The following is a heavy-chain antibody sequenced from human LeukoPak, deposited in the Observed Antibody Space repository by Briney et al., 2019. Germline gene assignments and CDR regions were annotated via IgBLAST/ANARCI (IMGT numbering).Heavy chain of an antibody. CDR1: GGSISSSSYY. D-gene: IGHD6-6*01. J-gene: IGHJ4*02. CDR3: ARHLLESRNFDY. V-gene: IGHV4-39*01. Sequence: SETLSLTCTVSGGSISSSSYYWGWIRQPPGKGLEWIGSIYYSGSTYYNPSLKSRVTISVDTSKNQFSLKLSSVTAADTAVYYCARHLLESRNFDYWGQGTLVTVSS. CDR2: IYYSGST.